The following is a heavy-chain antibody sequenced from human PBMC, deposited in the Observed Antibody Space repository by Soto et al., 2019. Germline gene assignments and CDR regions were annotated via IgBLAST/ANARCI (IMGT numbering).Heavy chain of an antibody. J-gene: IGHJ6*02. D-gene: IGHD7-27*01. V-gene: IGHV1-18*04. Sequence: QVQLLQSGAEVKKPGASVKVSCKASGYRFTTYGITWVRLAPGQGLEWLGGISTYNGNTDYAQNRQDRVNMNTETSTSTAYMEVTSLTSDDPAVYYCARGLGTNGLDVWGQGTTVTVSS. CDR3: ARGLGTNGLDV. CDR1: GYRFTTYG. CDR2: ISTYNGNT.